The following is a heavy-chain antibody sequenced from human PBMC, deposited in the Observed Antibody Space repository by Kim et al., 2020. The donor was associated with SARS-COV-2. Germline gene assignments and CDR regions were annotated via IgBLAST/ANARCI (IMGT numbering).Heavy chain of an antibody. CDR2: ISSSSSTM. D-gene: IGHD3-22*01. CDR1: GFTFSNYD. Sequence: GGSLRLSCAASGFTFSNYDMNWVRQAPGKGLEWVSYISSSSSTMYYADSVKGRFTISRDNAKNSLYLQMNGLRDEDTAVYYCTRDPTDHPRYYVFGSSPLPSGMDVWGQGTTVTVSS. V-gene: IGHV3-48*02. CDR3: TRDPTDHPRYYVFGSSPLPSGMDV. J-gene: IGHJ6*02.